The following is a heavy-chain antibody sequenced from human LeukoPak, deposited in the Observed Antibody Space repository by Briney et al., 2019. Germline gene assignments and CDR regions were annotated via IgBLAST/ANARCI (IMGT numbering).Heavy chain of an antibody. J-gene: IGHJ5*02. CDR2: IPYDGRNI. Sequence: GGSLRLSCVASGFTFTIYNIHWVRQAPGKGLEWVAVIPYDGRNIYYADSVKGRFTVSRYSSKGTLFLQMNSLRTEDTAIYYSARESRQWLGWFDPWGQGTLVTVSS. CDR1: GFTFTIYN. D-gene: IGHD6-19*01. V-gene: IGHV3-30*04. CDR3: ARESRQWLGWFDP.